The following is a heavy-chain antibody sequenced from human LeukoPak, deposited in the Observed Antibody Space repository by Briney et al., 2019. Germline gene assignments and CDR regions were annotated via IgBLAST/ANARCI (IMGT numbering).Heavy chain of an antibody. D-gene: IGHD2-2*01. CDR2: IYRSGST. CDR3: ARGDCSSTICYSPMDV. V-gene: IGHV4-38-2*02. Sequence: SETLSLTCTVSGYSISSGYYWVWMRQPPGKGLEWIWIIYRSGSTNYNPSLKSRVTISVDTSQNQFSLKVNSVTAADTAVYYCARGDCSSTICYSPMDVWGKGTTVTVSS. CDR1: GYSISSGYY. J-gene: IGHJ6*03.